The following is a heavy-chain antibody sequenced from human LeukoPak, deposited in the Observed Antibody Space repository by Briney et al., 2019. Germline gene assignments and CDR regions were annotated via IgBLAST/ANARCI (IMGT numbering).Heavy chain of an antibody. CDR3: ARSDSGWIDF. V-gene: IGHV6-1*01. J-gene: IGHJ4*02. D-gene: IGHD6-19*01. CDR2: TYYGSKWYN. CDR1: GDSVSSNSAA. Sequence: SQTLSLTCAISGDSVSSNSAAWNWIWQSPSRGLEWLGRTYYGSKWYNDYAVSVKGRITVNPDTSKNQFSLQLNSVTPEDTAVYYCARSDSGWIDFWGQGTLVTVSS.